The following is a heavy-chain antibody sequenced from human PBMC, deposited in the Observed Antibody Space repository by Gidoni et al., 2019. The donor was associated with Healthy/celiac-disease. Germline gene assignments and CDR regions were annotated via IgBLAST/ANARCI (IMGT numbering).Heavy chain of an antibody. V-gene: IGHV3-15*01. CDR2: IKSNTDGGTT. D-gene: IGHD3-3*01. CDR3: TTGLILEWLLTNDAFDI. CDR1: GCPFGNAW. Sequence: EVQLVESGGGLVKPGASLRLSCAASGCPFGNAWMSWVRQAPGKGLEWVGRIKSNTDGGTTDYAAPVKGRFTISRDDSKNTLYLQMNSLKTEDTAVYYCTTGLILEWLLTNDAFDIWGQGTMVTVSS. J-gene: IGHJ3*02.